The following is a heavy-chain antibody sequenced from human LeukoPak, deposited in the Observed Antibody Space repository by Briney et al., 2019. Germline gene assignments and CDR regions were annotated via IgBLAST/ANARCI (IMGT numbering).Heavy chain of an antibody. V-gene: IGHV4-59*12. Sequence: SETLSLTCTVSGGSISSYYWSWIRQPPGKGLEWIGSIYHSGSTYYNPSLKSRVTISVDTSKNQFSLKLSSVTAADTAVYYCARDYSLSAVRGPYNWFDPWGQGTLVTVSS. J-gene: IGHJ5*02. CDR1: GGSISSYY. CDR2: IYHSGST. CDR3: ARDYSLSAVRGPYNWFDP. D-gene: IGHD3-10*01.